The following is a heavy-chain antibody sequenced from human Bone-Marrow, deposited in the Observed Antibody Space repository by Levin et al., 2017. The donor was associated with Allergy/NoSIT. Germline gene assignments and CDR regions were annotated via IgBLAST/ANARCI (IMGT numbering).Heavy chain of an antibody. Sequence: SQTLSLTCAVSGGSISSGAYSWSWIRQPPGKGLEWIGYIYHSENTYYNPSLKSRVTISVDRSKNQISLKLSSVTAAETAGYYCARGDGSGSYTWFDPWGQGTLITVSS. CDR2: IYHSENT. V-gene: IGHV4-30-2*01. D-gene: IGHD3-10*01. CDR1: GGSISSGAYS. J-gene: IGHJ5*02. CDR3: ARGDGSGSYTWFDP.